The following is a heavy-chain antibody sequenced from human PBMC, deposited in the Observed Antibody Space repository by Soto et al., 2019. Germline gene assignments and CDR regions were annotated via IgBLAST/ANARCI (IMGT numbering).Heavy chain of an antibody. J-gene: IGHJ6*02. V-gene: IGHV3-21*01. CDR2: ISSSSRYI. D-gene: IGHD6-13*01. CDR1: GFAFSTYS. Sequence: GGSLRLSCAASGFAFSTYSMNWVRQAPGKGLEWVSSISSSSRYIYYADSVKGRFTISRDNSKNTLYLQMNSLRAEDTAVYYCASGRFSSSWYQYYYGMDVWGQGTTVTVSS. CDR3: ASGRFSSSWYQYYYGMDV.